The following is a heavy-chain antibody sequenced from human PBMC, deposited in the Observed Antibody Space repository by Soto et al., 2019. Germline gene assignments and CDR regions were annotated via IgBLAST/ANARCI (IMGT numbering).Heavy chain of an antibody. V-gene: IGHV3-48*01. Sequence: PGGSLRLSCGASRFTFTSYSMDWVRQAPGKGLEWVSHISSTSNTIYYADSVKGRFTISRDNAKNSLYLQTNSLRVEDTAVYYCAREVRHCRSTSCSTDFDSWGQGTPVTVYS. CDR1: RFTFTSYS. CDR2: ISSTSNTI. D-gene: IGHD2-2*02. CDR3: AREVRHCRSTSCSTDFDS. J-gene: IGHJ4*02.